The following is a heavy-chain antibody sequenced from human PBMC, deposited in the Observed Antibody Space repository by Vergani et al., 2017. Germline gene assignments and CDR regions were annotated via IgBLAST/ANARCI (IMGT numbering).Heavy chain of an antibody. CDR1: GYTFTDYA. D-gene: IGHD1-26*01. CDR3: ARDWGIVGEPGNYFQH. Sequence: QVQLVQSGAEVKKPGASVKVSCKASGYTFTDYAMHWVRQAPGQRLEWMGWINAGNGNTNYAQKLQGRVTRTTDTSTSTAYMELRSLRSDDTAVYYCARDWGIVGEPGNYFQHWGQGTLVTVAS. V-gene: IGHV1-3*01. J-gene: IGHJ1*01. CDR2: INAGNGNT.